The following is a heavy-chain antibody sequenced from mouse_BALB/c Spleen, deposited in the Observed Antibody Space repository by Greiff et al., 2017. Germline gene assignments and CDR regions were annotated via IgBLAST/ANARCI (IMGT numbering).Heavy chain of an antibody. J-gene: IGHJ4*01. V-gene: IGHV1-31*01. D-gene: IGHD2-10*01. CDR1: GYSFTGYY. CDR3: ARAYYDYAMDY. CDR2: INPYNGAT. Sequence: EVKLVESGPELVKPGASVKISCKASGYSFTGYYMHWVKQSHVKSLEWIGRINPYNGATSYNQNFKDKASLTVDKSSSTAYMELHSLTSEDSAVYYCARAYYDYAMDYWGQGTSVTVSS.